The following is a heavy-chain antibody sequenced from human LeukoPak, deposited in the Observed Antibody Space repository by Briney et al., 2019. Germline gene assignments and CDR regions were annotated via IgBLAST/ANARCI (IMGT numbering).Heavy chain of an antibody. CDR1: GGTFSSYA. V-gene: IGHV1-69*05. D-gene: IGHD3-22*01. J-gene: IGHJ3*02. Sequence: GASVKVSCKASGGTFSSYAISWVRQAPGQGLEWMGGIIPIFGTANYAQKFQGRVTITTDESTSTAYMELSSLRSEDTAVYYCATDSGHSNPDHDAFDIWGQGTMVTVSS. CDR3: ATDSGHSNPDHDAFDI. CDR2: IIPIFGTA.